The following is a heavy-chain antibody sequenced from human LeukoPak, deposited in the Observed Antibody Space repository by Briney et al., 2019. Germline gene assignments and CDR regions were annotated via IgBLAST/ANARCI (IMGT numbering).Heavy chain of an antibody. V-gene: IGHV4-59*01. D-gene: IGHD4-17*01. CDR1: GGSISHYY. J-gene: IGHJ5*02. CDR2: TYYGGST. Sequence: PSETLSLTCTVSGGSISHYYWSWIRQPPEKGLEWIGYTYYGGSTKFNLSLKSRVAISVDTSKKQFSLNLTSVTAADTAVYYCARGPSVTSIGGPWGQGTLVTVSA. CDR3: ARGPSVTSIGGP.